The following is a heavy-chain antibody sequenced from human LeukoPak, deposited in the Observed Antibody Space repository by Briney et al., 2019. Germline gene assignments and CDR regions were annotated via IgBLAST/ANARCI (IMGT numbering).Heavy chain of an antibody. J-gene: IGHJ4*02. CDR2: IWYDGSNK. CDR3: ARDIVAAGGRYLDH. CDR1: GFTFSNIA. Sequence: PGGSLRLSCAASGFTFSNIAIHWVRKTQGGGLGWVAAIWYDGSNKYYADSVEGRFTISRDNSKNTLYLQMNSLRGEDMALYYCARDIVAAGGRYLDHWGQGTLVTVSS. V-gene: IGHV3-33*01. D-gene: IGHD6-13*01.